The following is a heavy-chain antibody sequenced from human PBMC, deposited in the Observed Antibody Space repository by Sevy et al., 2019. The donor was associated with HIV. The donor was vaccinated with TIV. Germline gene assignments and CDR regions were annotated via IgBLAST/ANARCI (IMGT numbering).Heavy chain of an antibody. CDR1: GFTFSSYS. CDR2: ISSSSSYI. V-gene: IGHV3-21*01. CDR3: AREMMDFWSGYSG. J-gene: IGHJ4*02. Sequence: GGSLRLSCAASGFTFSSYSMNWVRQAPGKGLEWVSSISSSSSYIYYADSVKGRFTISRDNAKNSLYLQMNSLRAEDTAVYYCAREMMDFWSGYSGWGQGTLVTVSS. D-gene: IGHD3-3*01.